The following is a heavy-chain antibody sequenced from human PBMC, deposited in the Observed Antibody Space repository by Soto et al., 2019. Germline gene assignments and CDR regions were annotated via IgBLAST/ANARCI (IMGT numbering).Heavy chain of an antibody. CDR1: GYTFTSYG. CDR2: ISGYNGDT. J-gene: IGHJ6*02. CDR3: AKNGQPPYYYYGLDV. Sequence: ASVKVSCKASGYTFTSYGISWVRQAPGQGLEWMGWISGYNGDTNYARKFQGRVSMTIDTSTTTAYMELRSLTSDDTAVYYCAKNGQPPYYYYGLDVWGQGTKVTVSS. D-gene: IGHD2-8*01. V-gene: IGHV1-18*01.